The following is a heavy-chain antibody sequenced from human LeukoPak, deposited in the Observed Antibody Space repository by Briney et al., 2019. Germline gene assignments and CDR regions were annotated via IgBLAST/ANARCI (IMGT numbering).Heavy chain of an antibody. V-gene: IGHV4-59*12. CDR1: GGSISSYY. CDR3: ARDQVVVPAADPPFDYYYYMDV. CDR2: IYYSGST. Sequence: SETLSLTCTVSGGSISSYYWSWIPQPPGKGLEWIGYIYYSGSTNYNPSLKSRVTISVDTSKNQFSLKLSSVTAADTAVYYCARDQVVVPAADPPFDYYYYMDVWGKGTTVTVSS. J-gene: IGHJ6*03. D-gene: IGHD2-2*01.